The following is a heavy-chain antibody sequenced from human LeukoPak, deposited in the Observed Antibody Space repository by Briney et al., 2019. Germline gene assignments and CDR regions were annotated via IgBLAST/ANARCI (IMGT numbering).Heavy chain of an antibody. V-gene: IGHV1-69*13. CDR1: GGTFSSYA. CDR3: ARSPQGYSDAFDI. Sequence: ASVKVSCKASGGTFSSYAISWMRQAPGQGLEWMGGIIPIFGTANYAQKFQGRVTITADESTSTAYMELSSLRSEDTAVYYCARSPQGYSDAFDIWGQGTMVTVSS. CDR2: IIPIFGTA. D-gene: IGHD6-13*01. J-gene: IGHJ3*02.